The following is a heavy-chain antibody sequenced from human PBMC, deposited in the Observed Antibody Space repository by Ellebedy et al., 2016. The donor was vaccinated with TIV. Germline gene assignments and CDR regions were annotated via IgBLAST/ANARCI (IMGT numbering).Heavy chain of an antibody. CDR1: GFTFSSYS. CDR3: ARDRGGLLPYYYGMDV. V-gene: IGHV3-21*01. Sequence: GGSLRLXCAASGFTFSSYSMNWVRQAPGKGLEWVSSISSSSSYIYYADSVKGRFTISRDNAKNSLYLQMNSLRAEDTAVYYCARDRGGLLPYYYGMDVWGQGTTVTVSS. D-gene: IGHD1-26*01. CDR2: ISSSSSYI. J-gene: IGHJ6*02.